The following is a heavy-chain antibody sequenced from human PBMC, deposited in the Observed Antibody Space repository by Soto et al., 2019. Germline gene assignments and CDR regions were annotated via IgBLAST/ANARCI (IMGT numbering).Heavy chain of an antibody. CDR3: AKVRTQRGRPVYYDFWSGYYTAFDY. Sequence: GGSLRLSCAASGFTFSSYAMSWVRQAPGKGLEWVSAISGSGGSTYYADSVKGRFTISRDNSKNTLYLQMNSLRAEDTAVYYCAKVRTQRGRPVYYDFWSGYYTAFDYWGQGTLVTVSS. J-gene: IGHJ4*02. CDR1: GFTFSSYA. D-gene: IGHD3-3*01. V-gene: IGHV3-23*01. CDR2: ISGSGGST.